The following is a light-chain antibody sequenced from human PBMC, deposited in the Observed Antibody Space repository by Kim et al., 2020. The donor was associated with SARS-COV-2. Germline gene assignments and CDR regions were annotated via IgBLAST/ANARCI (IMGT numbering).Light chain of an antibody. Sequence: DIQMTQSPSSPSASVGDRVTITCRASQSISSYLNWYQQKPGKAPKLLIYAASSLQSGVPSRFSGSGSGTDFTLTISSLQPEDFATYYCQQSYSTPYTFGQGTKLEI. V-gene: IGKV1-39*01. CDR2: AAS. CDR3: QQSYSTPYT. CDR1: QSISSY. J-gene: IGKJ2*01.